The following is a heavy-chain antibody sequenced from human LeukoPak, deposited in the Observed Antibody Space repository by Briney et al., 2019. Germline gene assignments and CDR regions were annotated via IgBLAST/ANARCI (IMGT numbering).Heavy chain of an antibody. CDR1: GFTFSSYA. CDR3: AKDITMIVVVSGNAFDI. D-gene: IGHD3-22*01. CDR2: ISGSGGSI. Sequence: PGGSLRLSCAASGFTFSSYAMSWVRQAPGKGLEWGSAISGSGGSIYYADSVKGRFTISRDNSKNTLYLQMNSLRAEDTAVYYCAKDITMIVVVSGNAFDIWGQRTMVTVSS. V-gene: IGHV3-23*01. J-gene: IGHJ3*02.